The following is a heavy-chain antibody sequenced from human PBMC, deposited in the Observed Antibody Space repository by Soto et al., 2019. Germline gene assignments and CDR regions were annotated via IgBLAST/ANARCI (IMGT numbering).Heavy chain of an antibody. CDR3: ARVLYGGYRYTIAF. Sequence: GGSLRLSCAASGFTLSRHWMHWVRQAPGKGLVWVSRISSDGSSTTYADSVKARVTISRDDIKNTLYLQMNSLRAEDTAVYYCARVLYGGYRYTIAFSGQGTTVTVSS. D-gene: IGHD3-16*02. CDR2: ISSDGSST. J-gene: IGHJ6*02. CDR1: GFTLSRHW. V-gene: IGHV3-74*01.